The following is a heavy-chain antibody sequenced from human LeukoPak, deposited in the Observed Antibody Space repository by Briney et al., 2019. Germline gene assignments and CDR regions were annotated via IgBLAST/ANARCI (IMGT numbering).Heavy chain of an antibody. CDR2: IYYTGTT. CDR1: GGSISSYY. CDR3: ARGVGHGYNHDY. V-gene: IGHV4-59*01. D-gene: IGHD5-24*01. Sequence: SETLSLTCTVSGGSISSYYWSWIRQPPGKGLEWIAYIYYTGTTNYNPSLKSRVTISLDTSRSQFSLKLRSVTAADTAVYFCARGVGHGYNHDYWGQGTLVTVSS. J-gene: IGHJ4*02.